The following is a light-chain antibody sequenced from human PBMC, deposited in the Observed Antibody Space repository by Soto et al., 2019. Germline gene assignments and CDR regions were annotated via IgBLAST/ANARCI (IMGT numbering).Light chain of an antibody. CDR3: SSYAGSRYV. CDR1: SSDVGAYDY. V-gene: IGLV2-8*01. CDR2: EVT. Sequence: QSVLTQPASVSGSPGQSITLSCTGTSSDVGAYDYVSWYQQHPGRAPKLIIYEVTKRPSGVPDRFSGSKSGNTASLTVSGLQAEDEADYYCSSYAGSRYVFGTGTKVTVL. J-gene: IGLJ1*01.